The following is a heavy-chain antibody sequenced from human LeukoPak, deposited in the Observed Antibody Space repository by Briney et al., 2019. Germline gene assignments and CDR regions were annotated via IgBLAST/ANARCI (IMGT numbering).Heavy chain of an antibody. V-gene: IGHV3-30-3*01. CDR3: ARDSGTNGYYFEYFHH. J-gene: IGHJ1*01. CDR2: VSYDGTNK. CDR1: GCTFSNYA. D-gene: IGHD3-22*01. Sequence: SGGSLRLSCAASGCTFSNYAMHWVRQAPGKGLEWVAVVSYDGTNKYSADSVKGRFTISRDNSKNTVYLQMNSLRPEDTAVYYCARDSGTNGYYFEYFHHWGQGTLVTVSS.